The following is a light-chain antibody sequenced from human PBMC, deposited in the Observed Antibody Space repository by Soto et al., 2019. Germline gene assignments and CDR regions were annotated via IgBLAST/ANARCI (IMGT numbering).Light chain of an antibody. CDR1: ENIYGY. Sequence: DIQLTQSPSILSASVGDTVTITCRASENIYGYLAWYQQKPGEAPKLLIYWASTLVSGVPSRFTGGESGTEFTLTISDLQPDDFATYFCQQYSAYPLTFGGVTKVDVK. CDR2: WAS. J-gene: IGKJ4*01. V-gene: IGKV1-5*03. CDR3: QQYSAYPLT.